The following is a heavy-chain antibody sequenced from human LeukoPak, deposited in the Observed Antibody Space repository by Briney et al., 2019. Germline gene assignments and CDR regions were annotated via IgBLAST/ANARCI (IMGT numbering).Heavy chain of an antibody. Sequence: GGSLRLSCAASGFTFSSYAMSWVRQAPGKGLEWVSAISGSGGSTYYADFVKGRFTISRDNSKNTLYLQMNSLRAEDTAVYYCAKDRVLRYFGNFDYWGQGTLVTVSS. D-gene: IGHD3-9*01. CDR3: AKDRVLRYFGNFDY. J-gene: IGHJ4*02. V-gene: IGHV3-23*01. CDR2: ISGSGGST. CDR1: GFTFSSYA.